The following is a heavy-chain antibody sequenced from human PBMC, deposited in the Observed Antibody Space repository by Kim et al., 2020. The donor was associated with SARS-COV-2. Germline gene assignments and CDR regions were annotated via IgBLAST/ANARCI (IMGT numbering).Heavy chain of an antibody. D-gene: IGHD3-10*01. CDR1: GYTFISYG. CDR3: ARDRYGLGRGGIDS. Sequence: ASVKVSCKASGYTFISYGIHWVRQAPGQRLEWMGWINTDNGKTKSSQKFQSRVTITRDTSASTGHMELNGLISEDTAVYYCARDRYGLGRGGIDSWGQGTLVTVSS. J-gene: IGHJ4*02. CDR2: INTDNGKT. V-gene: IGHV1-3*04.